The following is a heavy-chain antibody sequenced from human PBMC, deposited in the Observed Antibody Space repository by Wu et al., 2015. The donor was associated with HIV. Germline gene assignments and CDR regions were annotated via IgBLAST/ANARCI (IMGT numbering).Heavy chain of an antibody. CDR2: INPNSGGT. Sequence: QVQLVQSGAEVKKPGASVKVSCKASGYTFTGYYMHWVRQAPGQGLEWMGWINPNSGGTNYAQKFQGRVTMTRDTSISTAYMELSRLRSDDTAVYYCAREYVDSSGWVYFDYWGQGNAGSPSPQ. D-gene: IGHD6-19*01. J-gene: IGHJ4*02. CDR1: GYTFTGYY. V-gene: IGHV1-2*02. CDR3: AREYVDSSGWVYFDY.